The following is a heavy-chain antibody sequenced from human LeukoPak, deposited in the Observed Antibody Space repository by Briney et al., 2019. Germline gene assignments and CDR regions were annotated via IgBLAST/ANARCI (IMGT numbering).Heavy chain of an antibody. Sequence: PGGSLRLSCAASGFTFSSYALSWVRQAPGKGLEWVSAISGSGGSTYYADSVKGRFTISRDNSKNTLYLQMNSLRAEDTAVYYCASQNYDILTGYLRWGQGTLVTVSS. V-gene: IGHV3-23*01. D-gene: IGHD3-9*01. CDR2: ISGSGGST. CDR3: ASQNYDILTGYLR. CDR1: GFTFSSYA. J-gene: IGHJ4*02.